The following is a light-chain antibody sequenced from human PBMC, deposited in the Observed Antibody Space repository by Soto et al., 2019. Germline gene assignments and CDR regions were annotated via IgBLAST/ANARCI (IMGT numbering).Light chain of an antibody. CDR2: EVS. Sequence: QSALTQPPSVSGSPGQSVTISCSGTSSDVGSYNRVSWYQQPPGTAPKLMIYEVSNRPSGVPDRFSGSKSGNTASLTIYGLQAEDEADYYCSSFTSSSTYVFGTGTQLTVL. J-gene: IGLJ1*01. V-gene: IGLV2-18*02. CDR1: SSDVGSYNR. CDR3: SSFTSSSTYV.